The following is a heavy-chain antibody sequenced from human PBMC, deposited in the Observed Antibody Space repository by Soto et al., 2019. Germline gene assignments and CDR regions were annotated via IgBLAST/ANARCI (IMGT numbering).Heavy chain of an antibody. Sequence: QVQLVQSGAEVKKPGASVKVSCKASGYTFTSYYMHWVRQAPGQGLEWMGIINPSGGSTSYAQKFQGRVTRTRDTSTSTVYGELSSVRAEDTAVYYCARDYDFWGGYHIYYYYGMDVWGQGTTVTVSS. D-gene: IGHD3-3*01. V-gene: IGHV1-46*01. CDR1: GYTFTSYY. CDR2: INPSGGST. J-gene: IGHJ6*02. CDR3: ARDYDFWGGYHIYYYYGMDV.